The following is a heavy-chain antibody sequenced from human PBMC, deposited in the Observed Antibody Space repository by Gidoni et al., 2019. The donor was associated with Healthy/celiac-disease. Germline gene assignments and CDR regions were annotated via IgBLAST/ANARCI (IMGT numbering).Heavy chain of an antibody. Sequence: EVQLVQSGAEVKKPGESLKISCKGSGYRFTSYWIGWVRQMPGKVLEWRGIIYPGDSDTRYSPSFHGTVTISADKSISTAYLQWSSLKASEPAMYYCAGHLSGTTSYYYYGMDVWGQGTTVTVSS. J-gene: IGHJ6*02. D-gene: IGHD1-1*01. CDR1: GYRFTSYW. CDR2: IYPGDSDT. V-gene: IGHV5-51*01. CDR3: AGHLSGTTSYYYYGMDV.